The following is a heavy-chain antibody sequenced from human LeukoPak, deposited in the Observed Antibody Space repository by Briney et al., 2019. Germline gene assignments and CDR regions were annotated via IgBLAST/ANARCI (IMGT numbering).Heavy chain of an antibody. D-gene: IGHD6-6*01. Sequence: GGSLRLSCAASGFTFSSYGMHWVRQAPGKGLEWVAFIRYDGSNKYYADSVKGRFTISRDNSKNTLYLQMNSLRAEDTAVYYCAKVSREYSSSSNYYYYMDVWGKGTTVTVSS. V-gene: IGHV3-30*02. CDR2: IRYDGSNK. CDR3: AKVSREYSSSSNYYYYMDV. CDR1: GFTFSSYG. J-gene: IGHJ6*03.